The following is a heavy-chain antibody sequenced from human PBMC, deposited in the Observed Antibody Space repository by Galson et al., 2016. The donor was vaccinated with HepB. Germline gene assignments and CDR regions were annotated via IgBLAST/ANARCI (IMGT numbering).Heavy chain of an antibody. CDR1: GGTFTSYA. J-gene: IGHJ4*02. CDR2: ILPIFGTT. Sequence: SVKVSCKASGGTFTSYAFGWVRQAPGQGLEWMGDILPIFGTTNYAQILQGRVTITAEQSTNTGNKELTSRRPDDNAVYYSAGSAYDFWSGHSRSGKYYFFSWGQGSLVTVSS. V-gene: IGHV1-69*13. D-gene: IGHD3-3*01. CDR3: AGSAYDFWSGHSRSGKYYFFS.